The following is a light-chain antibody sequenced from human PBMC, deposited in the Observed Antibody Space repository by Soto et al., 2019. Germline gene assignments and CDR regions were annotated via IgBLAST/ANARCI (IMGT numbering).Light chain of an antibody. Sequence: SYELTQPPSVSVSPGQTARITCSGGALPKQYAYWYQQKPRQAPVLVIYKDSERPSGIPERFSGASSGTTVTLTISGVQAEDEADYYCQSADSSGTYNVVFGGGTKVTVL. CDR2: KDS. CDR1: ALPKQY. J-gene: IGLJ2*01. V-gene: IGLV3-25*03. CDR3: QSADSSGTYNVV.